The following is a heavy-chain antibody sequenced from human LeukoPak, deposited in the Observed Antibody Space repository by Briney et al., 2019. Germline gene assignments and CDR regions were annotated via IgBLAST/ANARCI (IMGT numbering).Heavy chain of an antibody. CDR3: ARDYSNRRSDY. Sequence: ASVKVSCKASGYTFTSYYMHWMRQAPGQGLEWMGIINPSGGSTSYAQKFQGRVTMTRDTSTSTVYMELSSLRSEDTAVYYCARDYSNRRSDYWGQGTLVTVSS. J-gene: IGHJ4*02. CDR2: INPSGGST. CDR1: GYTFTSYY. V-gene: IGHV1-46*01. D-gene: IGHD4-11*01.